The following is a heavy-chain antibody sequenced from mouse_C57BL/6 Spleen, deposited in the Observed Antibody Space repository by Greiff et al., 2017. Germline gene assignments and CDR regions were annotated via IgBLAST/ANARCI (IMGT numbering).Heavy chain of an antibody. J-gene: IGHJ4*01. V-gene: IGHV2-9-1*01. Sequence: VQGVESGPGLVAPSQSLSITCTVSGFSLTSYAISWVRQPPGKGLEWLGVIWTGGGTNYNSALKSRLSISKDNSKSQVFLKMNSLQTDDTARYYCAREELYGSYAMDYWGQGTSVTVSS. CDR1: GFSLTSYA. D-gene: IGHD1-1*01. CDR3: AREELYGSYAMDY. CDR2: IWTGGGT.